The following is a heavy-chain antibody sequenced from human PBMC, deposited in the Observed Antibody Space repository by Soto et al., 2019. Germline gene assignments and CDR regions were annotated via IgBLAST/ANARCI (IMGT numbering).Heavy chain of an antibody. CDR2: IIPIFGTA. Sequence: SVKVSCKASGGTFSSYAISWVRQAPGQGLEWMGGIIPIFGTANYAQKLQGRVTITADESTSTACMELSSLRSEDTAVYYCARDRQWEAYYYYYGMDVWGQGTTVTVSS. D-gene: IGHD1-26*01. CDR3: ARDRQWEAYYYYYGMDV. J-gene: IGHJ6*02. CDR1: GGTFSSYA. V-gene: IGHV1-69*13.